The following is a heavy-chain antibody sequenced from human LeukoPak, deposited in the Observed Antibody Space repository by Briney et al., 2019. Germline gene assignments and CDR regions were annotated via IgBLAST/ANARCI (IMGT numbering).Heavy chain of an antibody. CDR1: GFTFSSYA. D-gene: IGHD3-22*01. Sequence: GGSLRLSCAASGFTFSSYAMHWVRQAPGKGLEWVAVISYDGSNKYYADSVKGRFTISRDNSKNTLYLQMNSLRAEDTAVYYCARDEYYDSSGYPDYWGQGTLVTVSS. V-gene: IGHV3-30*04. CDR3: ARDEYYDSSGYPDY. J-gene: IGHJ4*02. CDR2: ISYDGSNK.